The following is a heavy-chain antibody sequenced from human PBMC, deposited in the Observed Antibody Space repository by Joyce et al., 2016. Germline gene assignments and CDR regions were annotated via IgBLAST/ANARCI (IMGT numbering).Heavy chain of an antibody. V-gene: IGHV3-7*01. CDR2: IKADGSEK. D-gene: IGHD3-3*01. Sequence: EVQLVESGGGLVQPGGSLRLSCVSSGFTFRKYCMGWISQAPGKGPEWVANIKADGSEKSYVGSVEGRFTISRDNAKNSLYLQINGLRAEDTAVYYCAREYFWRYDYWGQGTLVTVSS. CDR3: AREYFWRYDY. CDR1: GFTFRKYC. J-gene: IGHJ4*02.